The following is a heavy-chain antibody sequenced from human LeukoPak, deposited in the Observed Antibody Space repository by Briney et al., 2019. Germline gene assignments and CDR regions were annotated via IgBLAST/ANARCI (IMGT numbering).Heavy chain of an antibody. CDR2: ISGSGGST. J-gene: IGHJ4*02. Sequence: PGGSLRLSCAASGLTFSKAWMSWVRQAPGKGLEWVSAISGSGGSTYYADSVKGRFTISRDNSKNTLYLQMNSLRAEDTAVYYCAKDGRWLQFTVDYWGQGTLVTVSS. V-gene: IGHV3-23*01. CDR3: AKDGRWLQFTVDY. CDR1: GLTFSKAW. D-gene: IGHD5-24*01.